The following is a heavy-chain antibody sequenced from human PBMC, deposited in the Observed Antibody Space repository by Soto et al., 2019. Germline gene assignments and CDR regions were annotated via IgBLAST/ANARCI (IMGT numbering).Heavy chain of an antibody. CDR3: ARGAAAGGFDP. V-gene: IGHV3-13*01. D-gene: IGHD1-26*01. J-gene: IGHJ5*02. CDR2: IGTAGDT. Sequence: EVQLVESGGGLVQPGGSLRLSCAASGFTFSSYDMHWVRQATGKGLEWVSAIGTAGDTYYPGSVKGRFTISRENAKNSLYLQMNSLRAGDTAVYYCARGAAAGGFDPWGQGTLVTVSS. CDR1: GFTFSSYD.